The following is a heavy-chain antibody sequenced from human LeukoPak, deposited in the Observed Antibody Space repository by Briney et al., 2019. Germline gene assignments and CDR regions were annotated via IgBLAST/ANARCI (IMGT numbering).Heavy chain of an antibody. D-gene: IGHD3-22*01. CDR2: IIPIFGTA. J-gene: IGHJ3*02. Sequence: GASVKVSCKASGGTFSSYGISWVRQAPGQGLEWMGGIIPIFGTANYAQKFQGRVTITADESTSTAYMELSSLGSEDTAVYYCARGDRNVITYYYDSSGYQGAFDIWGQGTMVTVSS. CDR3: ARGDRNVITYYYDSSGYQGAFDI. V-gene: IGHV1-69*13. CDR1: GGTFSSYG.